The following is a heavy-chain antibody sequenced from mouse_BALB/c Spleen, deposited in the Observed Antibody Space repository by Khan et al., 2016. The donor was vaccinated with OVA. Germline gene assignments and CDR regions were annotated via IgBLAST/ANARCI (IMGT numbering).Heavy chain of an antibody. CDR2: INPPFGET. D-gene: IGHD1-1*01. CDR1: GYSFTGYF. CDR3: ARIYGSDFDD. V-gene: IGHV1-20*02. Sequence: VQLQQSGPELVKPGASVKISCKASGYSFTGYFMHWVMQSHGKSLEWIGRINPPFGETFYNQKFVDKATLTVDESSSTAHLELRSLASEDSAVYYCARIYGSDFDDWGQGTTLTVSS. J-gene: IGHJ2*01.